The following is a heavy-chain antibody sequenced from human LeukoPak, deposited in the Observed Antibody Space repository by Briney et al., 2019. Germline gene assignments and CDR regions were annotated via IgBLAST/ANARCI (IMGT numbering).Heavy chain of an antibody. V-gene: IGHV7-4-1*02. CDR1: GYTFTSYA. CDR2: INTNTGNP. CDR3: ARDTFEERYYYYYMDV. D-gene: IGHD5-24*01. J-gene: IGHJ6*03. Sequence: ASVKVSCKASGYTFTSYAMNWVRQAPGQGLEWMGWINTNTGNPTYAQGFTGRFVFSLDTSVSTAYLQISSLKAEDTAVYYCARDTFEERYYYYYMDVWGKGTTVTVSS.